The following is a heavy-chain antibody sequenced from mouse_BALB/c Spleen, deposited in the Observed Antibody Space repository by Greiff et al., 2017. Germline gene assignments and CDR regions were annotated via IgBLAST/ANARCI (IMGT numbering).Heavy chain of an antibody. CDR1: GYTFTEHI. Sequence: VQLQQSGAELVKPGASVKLSCKASGYTFTEHIIHWVKQRSGQGLEWIGWFYPGSGSIKYTEKFKDKATLTADKSSSTVYMELSRLTSEDSAVYFCARHEYDYGAMDYWGQGTPVTVSS. V-gene: IGHV1-62-2*01. J-gene: IGHJ4*01. CDR2: FYPGSGSI. D-gene: IGHD2-10*02. CDR3: ARHEYDYGAMDY.